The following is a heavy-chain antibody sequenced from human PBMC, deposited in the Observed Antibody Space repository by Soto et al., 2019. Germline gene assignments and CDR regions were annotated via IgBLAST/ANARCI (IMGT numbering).Heavy chain of an antibody. V-gene: IGHV1-46*01. D-gene: IGHD6-19*01. Sequence: ASVKVSCKAPGDTFTSYYMHSVRQAPGHGLEWMGVINPNGGSTRFAQKFQGRVTMTRDTSTSTVYMELRGLTSEDTAVYYCAKQLRGSGWYPLASWGQGTPVTVYS. J-gene: IGHJ5*02. CDR2: INPNGGST. CDR1: GDTFTSYY. CDR3: AKQLRGSGWYPLAS.